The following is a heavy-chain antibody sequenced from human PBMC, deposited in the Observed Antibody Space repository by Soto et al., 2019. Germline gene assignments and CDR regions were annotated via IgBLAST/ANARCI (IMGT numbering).Heavy chain of an antibody. V-gene: IGHV3-74*01. CDR1: GFTFSTYW. J-gene: IGHJ4*02. CDR3: ARDPVGDIYAQDYFDY. CDR2: INSDGTTT. D-gene: IGHD5-18*01. Sequence: GGSLRLSCAASGFTFSTYWMHWVRQAPGKGLVWVSRINSDGTTTGYADSVKGRFTVSRDNAKNTLFLQLSSLRAEDAAVYYCARDPVGDIYAQDYFDYWGRGTLVTV.